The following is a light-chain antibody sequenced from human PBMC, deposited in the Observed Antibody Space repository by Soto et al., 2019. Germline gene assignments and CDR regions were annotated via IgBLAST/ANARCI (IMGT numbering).Light chain of an antibody. Sequence: DIQMTQSPSSLSASVGDRVTITFRASQSICSYLNWYQQKPGKAPKLLIYAASSLQSGVPSRFSGSGSGTDFTLTISSLQPEDFATYYCQQSYSTPLTFGGGTKVEIK. CDR1: QSICSY. V-gene: IGKV1-39*01. CDR3: QQSYSTPLT. J-gene: IGKJ4*01. CDR2: AAS.